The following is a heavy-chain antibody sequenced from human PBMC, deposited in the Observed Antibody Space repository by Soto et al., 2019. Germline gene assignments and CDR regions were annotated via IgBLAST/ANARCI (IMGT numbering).Heavy chain of an antibody. J-gene: IGHJ6*02. Sequence: SVKVSCKASGFTFTSSAVQWVRQARGQRLEWIGWIVVGSGNTNYAQKFQERVTITRDTSTATVYMELTSLRPDDTAVYYCARELIVAAADHHDSYYGMDVWGQGTTVTVSS. CDR2: IVVGSGNT. V-gene: IGHV1-58*01. CDR3: ARELIVAAADHHDSYYGMDV. CDR1: GFTFTSSA. D-gene: IGHD1-26*01.